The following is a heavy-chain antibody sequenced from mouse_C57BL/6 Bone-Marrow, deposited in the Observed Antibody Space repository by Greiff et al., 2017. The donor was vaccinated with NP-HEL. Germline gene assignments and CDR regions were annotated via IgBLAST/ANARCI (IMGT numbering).Heavy chain of an antibody. Sequence: VQLKQSGPELVKPGASVKISCKASGYAFSSSWMNWVKQRPGKGLEWIGRIYPGDGDTNYNGKFKGKATLTADKSSSTAYMQLSSLTSEDSAVYFCARRTTVVEYFDVWGTGTTVTVSS. CDR3: ARRTTVVEYFDV. CDR2: IYPGDGDT. D-gene: IGHD1-1*01. CDR1: GYAFSSSW. J-gene: IGHJ1*03. V-gene: IGHV1-82*01.